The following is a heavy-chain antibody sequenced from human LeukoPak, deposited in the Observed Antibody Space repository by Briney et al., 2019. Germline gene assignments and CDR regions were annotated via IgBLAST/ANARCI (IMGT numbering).Heavy chain of an antibody. CDR3: ARYYYYDRRRSTDDAFDT. CDR1: GGSISSYY. CDR2: IYYSGST. Sequence: SETLSLTCTVSGGSISSYYWSWIRQPPGKGLEWIGYIYYSGSTNYNPSLKSRVTISVDTSKNQFSLKLSSVTAADTAVYYCARYYYYDRRRSTDDAFDTWGQGTMVTVSS. V-gene: IGHV4-59*01. D-gene: IGHD3-22*01. J-gene: IGHJ3*02.